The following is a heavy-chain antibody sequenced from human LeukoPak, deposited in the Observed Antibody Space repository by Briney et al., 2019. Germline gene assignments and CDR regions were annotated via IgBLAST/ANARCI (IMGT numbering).Heavy chain of an antibody. V-gene: IGHV4-59*01. CDR3: ARTTEGYCRGRSCYSYYYYMDV. D-gene: IGHD2-15*01. Sequence: SETLSLTCTVSGGSISSYYWSWIREPPGRGLEWIGYIYYSGSTNYNPSLKSRVTISVDTSKNQFSLKLRSVTAADTAVYYCARTTEGYCRGRSCYSYYYYMDVWGKGTTVTVSS. CDR2: IYYSGST. CDR1: GGSISSYY. J-gene: IGHJ6*03.